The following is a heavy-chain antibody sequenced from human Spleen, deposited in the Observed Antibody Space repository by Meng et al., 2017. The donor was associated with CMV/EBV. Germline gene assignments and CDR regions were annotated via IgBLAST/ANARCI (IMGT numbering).Heavy chain of an antibody. CDR2: VDPNSGGT. D-gene: IGHD3-22*01. Sequence: SGYTFTGYYLHWVRQAPGQGLEWLGWVDPNSGGTYYAQRFQGRVTMTRDTSISTAYMDLSRLRSDDTAVYYCARGPDPMIVVVNWFDPWGQGTLVTVSS. V-gene: IGHV1-2*02. CDR1: GYTFTGYY. CDR3: ARGPDPMIVVVNWFDP. J-gene: IGHJ5*02.